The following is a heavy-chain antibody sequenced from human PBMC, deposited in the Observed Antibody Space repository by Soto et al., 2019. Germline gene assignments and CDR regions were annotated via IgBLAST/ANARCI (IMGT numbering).Heavy chain of an antibody. CDR1: GFTFSNYG. D-gene: IGHD3-22*01. V-gene: IGHV3-30*18. CDR2: ISKDGSEE. CDR3: AKESHSSGYGTYFDH. J-gene: IGHJ4*02. Sequence: QVQLVESGGGVVQPGRSLRLSCVVSGFTFSNYGMHWVRQAPGKGLEWGAVISKDGSEEYYADSVKGRFTVSRDNSRNTLYLQVNSLRTEDTAVYYCAKESHSSGYGTYFDHWGQGTLGPVSS.